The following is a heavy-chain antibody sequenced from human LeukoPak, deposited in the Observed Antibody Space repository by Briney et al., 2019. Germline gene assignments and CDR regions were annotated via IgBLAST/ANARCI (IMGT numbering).Heavy chain of an antibody. Sequence: SETLSLTCIVSGVSITSSIYHWGWIRQPPGKGLEWIGNAYYTGSTSYNPSLKSRVTISVDTSKNHFSLKLSSVTAADAAVYYCARPHYCSGSSCSHFDYWGQGTLVTVSS. V-gene: IGHV4-39*02. J-gene: IGHJ4*02. D-gene: IGHD2-15*01. CDR3: ARPHYCSGSSCSHFDY. CDR2: AYYTGST. CDR1: GVSITSSIYH.